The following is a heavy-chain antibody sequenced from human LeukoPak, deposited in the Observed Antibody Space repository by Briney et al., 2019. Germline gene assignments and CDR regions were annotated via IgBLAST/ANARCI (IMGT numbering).Heavy chain of an antibody. D-gene: IGHD3-10*01. CDR1: GFTFDDYG. J-gene: IGHJ4*02. Sequence: GGSLRLSCAASGFTFDDYGMSWVRQAPGKGLVWVSRINSDGSSTSYADSVKGRSTISRDNAKNTLYLQMNSLRAEDTAVYYCAKDLASRGVIGRRGIDYWGQGTLVTVSS. CDR3: AKDLASRGVIGRRGIDY. CDR2: INSDGSST. V-gene: IGHV3-74*01.